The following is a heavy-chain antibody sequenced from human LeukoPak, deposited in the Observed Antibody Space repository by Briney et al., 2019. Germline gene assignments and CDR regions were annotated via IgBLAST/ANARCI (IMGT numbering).Heavy chain of an antibody. D-gene: IGHD3-10*01. CDR2: ISSRRDDI. V-gene: IGHV3-21*01. CDR3: ARDYLVRGVTNYYYYGMDV. Sequence: GGSLRLSCAASGFTFSRDRMNWVRQAPGRGRECVSSISSRRDDIYYAHSVKGRFTISRDNAKNTLYLQKNSLRAEDTAVYYCARDYLVRGVTNYYYYGMDVWGKGTTVTVSS. CDR1: GFTFSRDR. J-gene: IGHJ6*04.